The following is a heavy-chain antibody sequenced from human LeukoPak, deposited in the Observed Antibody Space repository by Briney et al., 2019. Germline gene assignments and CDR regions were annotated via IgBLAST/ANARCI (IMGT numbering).Heavy chain of an antibody. CDR2: IYYSGST. J-gene: IGHJ3*02. CDR3: ATLSFSTDAFDI. Sequence: SETLSLTCTVSGGSISSGSYYWSWIRQPPGKGLEWIGSIYYSGSTYYNPSLKSRVTISVDTSKNQFSLKLSSVTAADTAVYYCATLSFSTDAFDIWGQGTMVTVSS. V-gene: IGHV4-39*01. D-gene: IGHD2/OR15-2a*01. CDR1: GGSISSGSYY.